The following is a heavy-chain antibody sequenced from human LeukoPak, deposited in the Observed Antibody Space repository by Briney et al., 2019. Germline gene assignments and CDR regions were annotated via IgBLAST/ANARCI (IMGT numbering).Heavy chain of an antibody. V-gene: IGHV3-33*06. CDR1: GFTFSSYG. CDR2: IWYDGSNK. J-gene: IGHJ4*02. D-gene: IGHD6-13*01. Sequence: GGSLRLSCAASGFTFSSYGMHWVRQAPGKGLEWVGVIWYDGSNKYYADSVKGRFTISRDNSKNTLYLQMNSLRAEDTAVYYCANGAAADHWGQGTLVTVSS. CDR3: ANGAAADH.